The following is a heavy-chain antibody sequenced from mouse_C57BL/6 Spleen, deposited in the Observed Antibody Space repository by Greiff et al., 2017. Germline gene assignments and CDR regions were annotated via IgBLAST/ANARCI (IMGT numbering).Heavy chain of an antibody. D-gene: IGHD1-1*01. CDR2: IYPGNSDT. CDR3: TRYGGSSYVGYFDV. J-gene: IGHJ1*03. V-gene: IGHV1-5*01. CDR1: GYTFTSYW. Sequence: VQLQQSGTVLARPGASVKMSCKTSGYTFTSYWMHWVKQRPGQGLEWIGAIYPGNSDTSYNQKFKGKAKLTAVTSASTAYMELSSLTNEDSAVYYCTRYGGSSYVGYFDVWGTGTTVTVSS.